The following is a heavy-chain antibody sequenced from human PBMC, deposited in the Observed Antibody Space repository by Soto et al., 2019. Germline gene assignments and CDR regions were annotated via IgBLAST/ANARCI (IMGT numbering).Heavy chain of an antibody. Sequence: GGSLRLSCAASGITFSSYAMHWVRQAPGKGLEWVAVISYDGSNKYYADSVKGRFTISRDNSKNTLYLQMNSLRAEDTAVYYCARVPPSGYCSGGSCDAPGYYGMDVWGQGTTVTVSS. CDR2: ISYDGSNK. CDR3: ARVPPSGYCSGGSCDAPGYYGMDV. J-gene: IGHJ6*02. D-gene: IGHD2-15*01. CDR1: GITFSSYA. V-gene: IGHV3-30-3*01.